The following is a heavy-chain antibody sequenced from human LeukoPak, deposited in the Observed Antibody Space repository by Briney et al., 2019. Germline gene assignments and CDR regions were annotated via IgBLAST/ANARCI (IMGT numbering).Heavy chain of an antibody. CDR1: GFTFSSYS. CDR3: ARAQCYDSTTAGGMDV. Sequence: GGSLRLSCAASGFTFSSYSMNWVRQAPGKGLEWVSSISSSSSYIYYADSVKGRFTISRDNAKNTLSLQMNSLRAEDTAVYYCARAQCYDSTTAGGMDVWGQGTTVTVSS. J-gene: IGHJ6*02. V-gene: IGHV3-21*01. D-gene: IGHD3-22*01. CDR2: ISSSSSYI.